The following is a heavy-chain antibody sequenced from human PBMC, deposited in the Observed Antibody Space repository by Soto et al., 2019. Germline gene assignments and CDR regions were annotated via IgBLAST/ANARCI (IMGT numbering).Heavy chain of an antibody. V-gene: IGHV3-11*01. J-gene: IGHJ6*02. D-gene: IGHD3-10*01. CDR3: ARGGPMSRGVKMDV. CDR1: GFTFSDYF. CDR2: ISSSGTTI. Sequence: VQLVESGGGLVKPGGSLRLSCGASGFTFSDYFMTWIRQAPGKGLQWVSYISSSGTTIYYGDSVKGRFTISTDNAKNSLYLQMNSLRADDTAVYYWARGGPMSRGVKMDVWGHGTTVTVSS.